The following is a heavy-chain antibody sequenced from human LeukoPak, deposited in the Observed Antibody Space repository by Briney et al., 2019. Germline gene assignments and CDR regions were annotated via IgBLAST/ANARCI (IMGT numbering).Heavy chain of an antibody. CDR3: SRESGPFCPLGY. V-gene: IGHV4/OR15-8*02. J-gene: IGHJ4*02. CDR2: ISLAGQT. Sequence: SETLSLTCGVSGGSISGTNWWSWVRQPPGQGLEWIGEISLAGQTYYNPSLNGRVTMSLDKSSNQLSLHLTSVTAADTATYYCSRESGPFCPLGYWGQGTLVIVSS. D-gene: IGHD1-26*01. CDR1: GGSISGTNW.